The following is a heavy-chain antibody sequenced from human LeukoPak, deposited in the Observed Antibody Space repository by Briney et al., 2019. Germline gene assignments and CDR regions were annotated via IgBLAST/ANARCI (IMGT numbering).Heavy chain of an antibody. CDR3: ARDRGVGSSSWYSFDY. Sequence: ASVKVSCKASGYTFTSYGISWVRQAPGQGLEWMGWISAYNGNTNYAQELQGRVTMTTDTSTSTAYMGLRSLRSDDTAVYYCARDRGVGSSSWYSFDYWGQGTLVTVSS. D-gene: IGHD6-13*01. CDR2: ISAYNGNT. J-gene: IGHJ4*02. CDR1: GYTFTSYG. V-gene: IGHV1-18*01.